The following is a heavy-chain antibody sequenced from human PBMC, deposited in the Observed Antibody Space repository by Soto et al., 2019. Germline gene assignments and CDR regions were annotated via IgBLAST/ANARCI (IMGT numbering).Heavy chain of an antibody. V-gene: IGHV1-18*04. D-gene: IGHD3-10*01. CDR1: GYTFTTYD. CDR2: ISGNNGNT. Sequence: GASVKVSCKASGYTFTTYDISWVRQAPGQGLEWMGWISGNNGNTNYAQKLRGRVTMTRDTSTSTAYMDLRSLTSDDTAVYYCARKKGITMVRGPNDAFDIWGQGTMVTVSS. CDR3: ARKKGITMVRGPNDAFDI. J-gene: IGHJ3*02.